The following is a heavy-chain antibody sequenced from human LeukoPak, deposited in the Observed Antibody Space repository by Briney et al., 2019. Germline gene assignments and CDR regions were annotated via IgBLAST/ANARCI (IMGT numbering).Heavy chain of an antibody. V-gene: IGHV3-21*01. CDR1: GFTFSSYS. Sequence: PGGSLRLSCAASGFTFSSYSMNWVRQAPGKGLEWVSSISSSSSYIYYADSVKGRFTISRDNAKNSLYLQMNSLRAEDTAVYYCARTKTLGPAGPYDYGDYGAEYDFDYWGQGTLVTVSS. CDR3: ARTKTLGPAGPYDYGDYGAEYDFDY. D-gene: IGHD4-17*01. J-gene: IGHJ4*02. CDR2: ISSSSSYI.